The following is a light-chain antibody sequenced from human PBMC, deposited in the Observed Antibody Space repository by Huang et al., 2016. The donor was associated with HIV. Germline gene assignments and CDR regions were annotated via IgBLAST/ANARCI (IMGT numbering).Light chain of an antibody. V-gene: IGKV1-39*01. CDR3: QQSYSTPS. J-gene: IGKJ4*01. CDR2: AAS. CDR1: QSISSY. Sequence: DIQMTQSPSSLSASVGDRVTITCRASQSISSYLNWYQQKPGKAPKLLIYAASSLQSGVPSRFSGSGSGTDFTLTISSLQPEDFATYYCQQSYSTPSCGGGTKVEIK.